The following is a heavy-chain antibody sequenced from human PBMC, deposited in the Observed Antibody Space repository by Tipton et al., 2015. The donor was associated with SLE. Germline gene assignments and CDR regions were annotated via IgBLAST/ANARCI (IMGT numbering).Heavy chain of an antibody. Sequence: TLSLTCTVSGGSISSGSYYWSWIRQPAGKGLEWIGRIYTSGSTNYNPSLKSRVTISVDTSKNQFSLKLSSVTAADTAVYYCARDLAYCSGTSCFDYFDYWGQGTLVTVSS. CDR1: GGSISSGSYY. CDR2: IYTSGST. J-gene: IGHJ4*02. V-gene: IGHV4-61*02. CDR3: ARDLAYCSGTSCFDYFDY. D-gene: IGHD2-2*01.